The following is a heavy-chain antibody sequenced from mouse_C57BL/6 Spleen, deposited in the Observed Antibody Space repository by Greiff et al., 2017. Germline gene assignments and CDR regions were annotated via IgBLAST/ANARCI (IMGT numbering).Heavy chain of an antibody. CDR3: ARESYYARDY. CDR1: GFTFSDYY. V-gene: IGHV5-16*01. Sequence: EVQRVESEGGLVQPGSSMKLSCTASGFTFSDYYMAWVRQVPEKGLEWVANINYDGSSTYYLDSLKSRFIISRDNAKNILYLQMSSLKSEDTSTYDCARESYYARDYWGQGTSVTVSS. CDR2: INYDGSST. J-gene: IGHJ4*01.